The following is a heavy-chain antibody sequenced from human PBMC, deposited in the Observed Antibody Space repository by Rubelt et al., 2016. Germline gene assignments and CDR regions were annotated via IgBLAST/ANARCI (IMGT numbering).Heavy chain of an antibody. D-gene: IGHD1-26*01. CDR3: ATFGGSYYSLWGFDY. CDR2: VYHEDGET. J-gene: IGHJ4*02. V-gene: IGHV1-24*01. CDR1: GDTFTSYY. Sequence: QVQLVQSGAEVKKPGASVKVSCKASGDTFTSYYMHWLRQAPGQGLGWVGGVYHEDGETIYEQKCQGSVTMTEDPCTATAYMELSSLRSEEPAVFYCATFGGSYYSLWGFDYWGQGTLVTVSS.